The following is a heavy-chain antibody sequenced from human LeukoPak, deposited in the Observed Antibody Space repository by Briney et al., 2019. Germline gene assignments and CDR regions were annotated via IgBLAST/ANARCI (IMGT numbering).Heavy chain of an antibody. J-gene: IGHJ3*02. CDR3: ARDGDYYFGAFDI. V-gene: IGHV4-59*12. D-gene: IGHD2-21*02. Sequence: SETLSLTCTVSGGSISSYYWSWIRQPPGKGLEWIGDIYYSGSTNYNPSLKSRVTISVDTSKNQFSLKLSSVTAADTAIYYCARDGDYYFGAFDIWGQGTMVTVSS. CDR2: IYYSGST. CDR1: GGSISSYY.